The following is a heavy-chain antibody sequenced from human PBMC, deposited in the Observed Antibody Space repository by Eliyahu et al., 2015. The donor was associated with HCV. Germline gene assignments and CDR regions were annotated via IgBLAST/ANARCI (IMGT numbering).Heavy chain of an antibody. CDR3: ASLSGALDY. CDR2: ISYDGSNK. D-gene: IGHD3-3*01. J-gene: IGHJ4*02. V-gene: IGHV3-30*03. CDR1: GFTFSSYG. Sequence: QVQLVESGGGVVQPGRSLRLSCAASGFTFSSYGMHWVRQAPGKGLEWVAVISYDGSNKYYADSVKGRFTISRDNSKNTLYLQMNSLRAEDTAVYYCASLSGALDYWGQGTLVTVSS.